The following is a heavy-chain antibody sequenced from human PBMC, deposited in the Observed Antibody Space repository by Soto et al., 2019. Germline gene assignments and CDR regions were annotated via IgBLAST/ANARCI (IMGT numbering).Heavy chain of an antibody. CDR1: GFTFRTSA. V-gene: IGHV3-23*01. J-gene: IGHJ6*02. CDR3: AASIFYYGMDV. CDR2: ISGSGGST. Sequence: GGSLRLSCAASGFTFRTSAMHWVRQAPGKGLEWVSAISGSGGSTYYADSVKGQVTISADKSITTTYLQWSSLKASDTAIYYCAASIFYYGMDVWGQGTTVTVSS.